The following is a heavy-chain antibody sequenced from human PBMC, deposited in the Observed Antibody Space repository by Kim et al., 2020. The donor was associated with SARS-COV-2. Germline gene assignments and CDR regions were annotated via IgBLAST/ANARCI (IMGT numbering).Heavy chain of an antibody. CDR3: ARDLTPRWWLAQHYYYYGMDV. V-gene: IGHV1-18*01. J-gene: IGHJ6*02. Sequence: ASVKVSCKASGYTFTSYGISWVRQAPGQGLEWMGWISAYNGNTNYAQKLQGRVTMTTDTSTSTAYMELRSLRSDDTAVYYCARDLTPRWWLAQHYYYYGMDVWGQGTTVTVSS. CDR1: GYTFTSYG. D-gene: IGHD2-15*01. CDR2: ISAYNGNT.